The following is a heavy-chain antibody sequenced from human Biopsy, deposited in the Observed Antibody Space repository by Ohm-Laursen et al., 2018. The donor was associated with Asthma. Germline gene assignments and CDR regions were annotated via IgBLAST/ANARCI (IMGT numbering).Heavy chain of an antibody. CDR1: GFTFSAYG. CDR2: ISFDGSNK. J-gene: IGHJ6*02. CDR3: ARAHSSGWTRGMDV. Sequence: SLRLSCSASGFTFSAYGMHWVRQAPGKGLDWVAGISFDGSNKYFADSVEGRFTIPRDNSQNTLYLQMNSLRVDDTAVYFCARAHSSGWTRGMDVWGQGTTVTVSS. D-gene: IGHD6-19*01. V-gene: IGHV3-30*03.